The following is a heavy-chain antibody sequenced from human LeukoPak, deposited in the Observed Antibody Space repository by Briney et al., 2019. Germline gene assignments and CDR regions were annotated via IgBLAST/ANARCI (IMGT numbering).Heavy chain of an antibody. Sequence: SGTLSLTCAVSGGSISSSYWWSWIRQPPGKGLEWIGEIYHSGSTNYNLSLKSRVTISVDKSKNQFSLKLNSVTAADTAVYYCARDYCTSTTCPNWFDPRGQGTLVTVS. J-gene: IGHJ5*02. CDR1: GGSISSSYW. D-gene: IGHD2-2*01. CDR2: IYHSGST. V-gene: IGHV4-4*02. CDR3: ARDYCTSTTCPNWFDP.